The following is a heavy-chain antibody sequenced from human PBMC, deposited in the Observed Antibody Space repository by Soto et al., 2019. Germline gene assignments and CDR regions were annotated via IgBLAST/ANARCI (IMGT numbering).Heavy chain of an antibody. CDR1: GFTFSSNG. CDR3: ARWVGGSMYDNSGKYDS. J-gene: IGHJ5*01. V-gene: IGHV3-30*03. CDR2: VSYDGSKT. D-gene: IGHD3-22*01. Sequence: QVQLVESGGGVVQPGRSLRLTCAASGFTFSSNGMHCVRQAPGKGLEWVALVSYDGSKTYYADSVRGRFTISRDNSENTLYLQMNSLRAEDTAVYYCARWVGGSMYDNSGKYDSWGQGTLVTVSS.